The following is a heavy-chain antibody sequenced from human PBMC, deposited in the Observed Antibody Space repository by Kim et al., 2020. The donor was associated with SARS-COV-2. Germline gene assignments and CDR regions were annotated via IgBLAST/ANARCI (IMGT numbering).Heavy chain of an antibody. CDR1: GFTFGDYA. CDR3: TRAYSTLDY. D-gene: IGHD6-13*01. J-gene: IGHJ4*02. V-gene: IGHV3-49*04. CDR2: IRSKAYGGTT. Sequence: GGSLRLSCTASGFTFGDYAMSWVRQAPGKGLEWVGFIRSKAYGGTTEYAASVKGRFTISRDDSKSIAYLQMNSLKTEDTAVYYCTRAYSTLDYWGQGTLVTVSS.